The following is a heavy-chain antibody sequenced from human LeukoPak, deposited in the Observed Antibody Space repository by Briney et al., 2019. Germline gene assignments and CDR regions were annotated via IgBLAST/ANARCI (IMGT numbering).Heavy chain of an antibody. CDR3: ARDREISARPGGWFDP. J-gene: IGHJ5*02. D-gene: IGHD6-6*01. Sequence: ASVKVSCKASGYTFTSYYMHWVRQAPGQGLEWMGGLSPVLATYAQKFQGRVTITADESTDTVYMELGSLTSEDTATYFCARDREISARPGGWFDPWGQGTLVTVSS. CDR1: GYTFTSYY. V-gene: IGHV1-46*01. CDR2: LSPVLA.